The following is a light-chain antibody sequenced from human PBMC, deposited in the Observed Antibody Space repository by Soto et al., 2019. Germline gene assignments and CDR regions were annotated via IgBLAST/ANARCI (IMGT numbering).Light chain of an antibody. CDR1: QSVGIK. Sequence: EKVMTQSPATLSVSPGERATLPCRASQSVGIKLGWYQQKPGQAPRLLIYDASTRAAGIPARFSGSGSGTEFTLTISSLQSEDFAVYYCHQYNDWPMWTFGQGTKVDIK. J-gene: IGKJ1*01. CDR2: DAS. V-gene: IGKV3-15*01. CDR3: HQYNDWPMWT.